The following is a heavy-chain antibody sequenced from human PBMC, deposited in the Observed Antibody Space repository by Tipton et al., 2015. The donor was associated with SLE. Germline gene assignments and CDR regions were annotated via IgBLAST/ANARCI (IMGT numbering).Heavy chain of an antibody. V-gene: IGHV4-38-2*02. D-gene: IGHD5-24*01. CDR2: IYHSGTT. CDR3: VRLELPATKADY. J-gene: IGHJ4*02. Sequence: TLSLTCTVSGFSISSYYWGWIREPPGKGVGWLGTIYHSGTTYYNPSLKSRLTLSIDTSKNQFSLKLSSVTAADTAVYYCVRLELPATKADYWGPGTLVTVSP. CDR1: GFSISSYY.